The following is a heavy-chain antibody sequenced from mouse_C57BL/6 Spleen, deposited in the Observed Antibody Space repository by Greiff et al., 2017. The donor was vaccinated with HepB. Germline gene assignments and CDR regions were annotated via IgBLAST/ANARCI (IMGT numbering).Heavy chain of an antibody. J-gene: IGHJ2*01. CDR2: IYPRSGNT. V-gene: IGHV1-81*01. CDR1: GYTFTSYG. Sequence: VQLQQSGPELVKPGASVKLSCKASGYTFTSYGISWVKQRTGQGLEWIGEIYPRSGNTYYNEKFKGKATLTADKSSSTAYMELRSLTSEDSAVYFCARSALFITTVVATPDYWGQGTTLTVSS. D-gene: IGHD1-1*01. CDR3: ARSALFITTVVATPDY.